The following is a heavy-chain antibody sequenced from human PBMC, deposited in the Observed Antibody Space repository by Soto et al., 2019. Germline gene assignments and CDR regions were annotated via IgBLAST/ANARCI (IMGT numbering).Heavy chain of an antibody. Sequence: GGSLRLSCAASGFTFSSYAMTWVRQAPGKGLEWVSAISGSGFNTYYGDSVKGRFTISRDNSKNTLNLQMNSLRAEDSAVYYCAKDVRGQQLVPDGMDVWGQGTTVTVSS. V-gene: IGHV3-23*01. CDR2: ISGSGFNT. CDR1: GFTFSSYA. CDR3: AKDVRGQQLVPDGMDV. D-gene: IGHD6-13*01. J-gene: IGHJ6*02.